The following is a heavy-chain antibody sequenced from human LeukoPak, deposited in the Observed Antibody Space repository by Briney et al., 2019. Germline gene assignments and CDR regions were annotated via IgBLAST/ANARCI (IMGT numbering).Heavy chain of an antibody. Sequence: GGSLRLSCAASGFTFSSYAMSWVRQAPGKGLEWVSVIYSGGSTYYADSVKGRFTISRDNSKNTLYLQMNSLRAEDTAVYYCARVGSVVGATFYWGQGTLVTVSS. CDR2: IYSGGST. D-gene: IGHD1-26*01. V-gene: IGHV3-66*01. CDR3: ARVGSVVGATFY. CDR1: GFTFSSYA. J-gene: IGHJ4*02.